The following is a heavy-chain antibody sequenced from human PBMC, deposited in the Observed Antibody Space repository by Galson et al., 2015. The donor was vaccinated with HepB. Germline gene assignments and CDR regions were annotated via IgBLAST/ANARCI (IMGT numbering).Heavy chain of an antibody. Sequence: SLRLSCAASGFTFRNFYMSWFRQAPGKGLEWVSSISASGTYTKYAGSLEGRFTISRDSAKSSLYLQMSSLRVDDTAMYYCARDDYTVPHWGQGTLVAVSS. J-gene: IGHJ4*02. V-gene: IGHV3-11*05. CDR2: ISASGTYT. D-gene: IGHD4-11*01. CDR3: ARDDYTVPH. CDR1: GFTFRNFY.